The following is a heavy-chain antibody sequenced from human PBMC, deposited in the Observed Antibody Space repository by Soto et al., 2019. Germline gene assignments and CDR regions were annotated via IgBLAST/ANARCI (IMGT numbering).Heavy chain of an antibody. CDR1: GFTFSSYA. CDR2: ISGSGGST. V-gene: IGHV3-23*01. CDR3: ANPWAIAAAGTGDGMDV. J-gene: IGHJ6*02. Sequence: PGGSLRLSCAASGFTFSSYAMSWVRQAPGKGLEWVSAISGSGGSTYYADSVKGRFTISRDNSKNTLYLQMNSLRAEDTAVYYCANPWAIAAAGTGDGMDVWGQGTTVTVSS. D-gene: IGHD6-13*01.